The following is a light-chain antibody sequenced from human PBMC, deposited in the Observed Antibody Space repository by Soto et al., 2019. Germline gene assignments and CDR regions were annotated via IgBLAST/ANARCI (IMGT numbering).Light chain of an antibody. V-gene: IGKV3-15*01. CDR3: QQCRSWPLT. CDR2: DAS. Sequence: EIVMTQSPATLSVSPGEGATLSCKASQNVYSNLAWYQQRPGQPPRLLIYDASTRATGTSARFSGSGYGTEFTLTISSLQSEDFAVYFCQQCRSWPLTFGGGTKVEIK. J-gene: IGKJ4*01. CDR1: QNVYSN.